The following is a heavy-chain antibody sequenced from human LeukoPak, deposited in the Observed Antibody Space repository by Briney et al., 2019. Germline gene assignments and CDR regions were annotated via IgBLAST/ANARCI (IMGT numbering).Heavy chain of an antibody. J-gene: IGHJ3*02. CDR2: IYWDDDR. CDR1: GFSLSTSGVG. CDR3: ARRHSIAEAGRYAFDI. V-gene: IGHV2-5*02. D-gene: IGHD6-13*01. Sequence: ESGPTLVKPTQTLTLTCTFSGFSLSTSGVGVGWIRQPPGKALEWLTLIYWDDDRRYNPSLKSRLIITKDTSKNQVVLTMTNMDPVDTATYYCARRHSIAEAGRYAFDIWGQGTMVTVSS.